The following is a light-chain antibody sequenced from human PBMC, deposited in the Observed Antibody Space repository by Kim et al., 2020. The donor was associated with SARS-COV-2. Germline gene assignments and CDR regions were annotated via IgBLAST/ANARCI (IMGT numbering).Light chain of an antibody. J-gene: IGLJ3*02. CDR1: RSNIGAGYD. CDR3: QSYDSSLSGWV. V-gene: IGLV1-40*01. Sequence: QSVTISCTGSRSNIGAGYDVHWYQQLPGTAPKLLIYGNSNRPSGVPDRFSGSKSGTSASLAITGLQAEDEADYYCQSYDSSLSGWVFGGGTKLTVL. CDR2: GNS.